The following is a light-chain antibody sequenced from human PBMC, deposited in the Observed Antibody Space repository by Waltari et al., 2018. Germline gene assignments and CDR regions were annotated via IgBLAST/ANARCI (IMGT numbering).Light chain of an antibody. J-gene: IGLJ3*02. Sequence: QSVLTQPPSVSEAPRQRVTISCSGSSSNIGHNTVNWYQQLPGKAPKLLIYYDVLLPSGVSDRFSGSKSGTSASLAISGLQSEDEADYYCAAWDDSLNGWVFGGGTRLTVL. CDR3: AAWDDSLNGWV. CDR1: SSNIGHNT. CDR2: YDV. V-gene: IGLV1-36*01.